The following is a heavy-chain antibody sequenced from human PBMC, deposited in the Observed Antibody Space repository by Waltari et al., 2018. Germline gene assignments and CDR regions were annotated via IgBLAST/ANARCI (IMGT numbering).Heavy chain of an antibody. D-gene: IGHD1-20*01. V-gene: IGHV1-69*04. CDR1: GGTLSSYP. Sequence: QVQLVQSGAEVKKPGSSVKVSCKASGGTLSSYPISWLRQAPGQGLEWMGRIITLLDRTNYAQKCQDRVTITADKSTNTAYMELRRLTSDDTAVYYCARDDNPRDSYGLDVWGQGTTVTVSS. CDR3: ARDDNPRDSYGLDV. J-gene: IGHJ6*02. CDR2: IITLLDRT.